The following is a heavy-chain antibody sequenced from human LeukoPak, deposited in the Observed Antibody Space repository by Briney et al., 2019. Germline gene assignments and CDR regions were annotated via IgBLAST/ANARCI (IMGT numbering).Heavy chain of an antibody. CDR2: IYYSGST. D-gene: IGHD3-22*01. CDR3: ASATREEGYYYDSSGNYFDY. V-gene: IGHV4-59*08. CDR1: GGSFSGYY. Sequence: SETLSLTCAVYGGSFSGYYWSWIRQPPGKGLEWIGNIYYSGSTNYNPSLKSRVTISVDTSKNQFSLKLSSVTAADTAIYYCASATREEGYYYDSSGNYFDYWGQGTLVTVSS. J-gene: IGHJ4*02.